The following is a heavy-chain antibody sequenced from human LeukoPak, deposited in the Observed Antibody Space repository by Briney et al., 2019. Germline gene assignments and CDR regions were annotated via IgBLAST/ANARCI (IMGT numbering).Heavy chain of an antibody. V-gene: IGHV4-30-2*01. Sequence: SQTLSLTCTVSGGSISSGGYYWSWIRQPPGKGLEWIGYIYHSGSTYYNPSLKSRVTISVDRSKNQFSLKLSSVTAADTAVYYCAREGSYSGFVYWGQGTLVTVSS. CDR2: IYHSGST. CDR3: AREGSYSGFVY. D-gene: IGHD3-10*01. J-gene: IGHJ4*02. CDR1: GGSISSGGYY.